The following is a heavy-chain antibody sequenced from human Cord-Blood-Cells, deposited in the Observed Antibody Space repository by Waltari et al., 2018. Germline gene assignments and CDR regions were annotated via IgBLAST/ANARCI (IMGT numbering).Heavy chain of an antibody. CDR3: ARDRDGSYYAFDI. CDR2: ISSSSSYI. D-gene: IGHD1-26*01. CDR1: GFTFSSYS. J-gene: IGHJ3*02. Sequence: EVQLVESGGGLVKPGGSLRLSCAASGFTFSSYSMNWVRRAPGKGLEWVSSISSSSSYIYYADSVKGRFTISRDNAKNSLYLQMNSLRAEDTAVYYCARDRDGSYYAFDIWGQGTMVTVSS. V-gene: IGHV3-21*01.